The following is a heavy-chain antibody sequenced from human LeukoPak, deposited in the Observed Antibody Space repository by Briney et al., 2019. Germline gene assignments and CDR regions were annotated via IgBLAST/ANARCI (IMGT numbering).Heavy chain of an antibody. CDR2: IYTTGSP. CDR1: GGSISSANYY. J-gene: IGHJ5*02. CDR3: ARRSRSWRTSYSDTSGPTGWFDP. V-gene: IGHV4-61*02. D-gene: IGHD3-22*01. Sequence: SETLSLTCTVSGGSISSANYYLSWIRQPAGKGLEWIGRIYTTGSPNYNPSLKSRVTISLDTSKNQFSLNLTSVTAADTSVYYCARRSRSWRTSYSDTSGPTGWFDPWGQGTLVSVSS.